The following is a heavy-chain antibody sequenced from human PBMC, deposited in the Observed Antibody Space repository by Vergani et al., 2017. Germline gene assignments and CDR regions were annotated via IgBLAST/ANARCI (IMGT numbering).Heavy chain of an antibody. CDR3: AKDRDRFFDY. Sequence: QVQLVESGGGVVQPGGSLRLSCAASGFTFSSYGMHWVRQAPGKGLEWVAFIRYDGSNKYYADSVKGRFTISRDNSKNTLYLQMNSLRAEDTAVYHCAKDRDRFFDYWGQGTLVTVSS. CDR1: GFTFSSYG. V-gene: IGHV3-30*02. D-gene: IGHD3-3*01. CDR2: IRYDGSNK. J-gene: IGHJ4*02.